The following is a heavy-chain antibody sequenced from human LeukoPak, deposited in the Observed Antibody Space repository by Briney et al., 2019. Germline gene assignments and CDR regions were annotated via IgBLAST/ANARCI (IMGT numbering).Heavy chain of an antibody. CDR1: GFTFSSYA. Sequence: GGSLRLSCAASGFTFSSYAMSWVRQAPGKGLEWVSAISGSGGSTYYADSVKGRFTISRDNSKNTLYLQLSSLRAEDTAVYYCAKSTGYSTTGRDFDSWGRGTLVTVSS. CDR3: AKSTGYSTTGRDFDS. D-gene: IGHD6-13*01. V-gene: IGHV3-23*01. CDR2: ISGSGGST. J-gene: IGHJ4*02.